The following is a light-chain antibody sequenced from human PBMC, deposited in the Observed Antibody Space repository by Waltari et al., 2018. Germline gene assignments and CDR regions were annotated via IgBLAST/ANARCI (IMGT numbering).Light chain of an antibody. CDR1: QSVSRY. V-gene: IGKV3-20*01. CDR2: YTA. J-gene: IGKJ1*01. CDR3: QKYGTLPAT. Sequence: EVALTQSPGSLSLSPGERATLSCRASQSVSRYLSWYQQNPGQAPRLLIYYTATRATGIPDRFSGSGSGTDFSLTISRLDPEDFAVYYCQKYGTLPATFGQGTKVEVK.